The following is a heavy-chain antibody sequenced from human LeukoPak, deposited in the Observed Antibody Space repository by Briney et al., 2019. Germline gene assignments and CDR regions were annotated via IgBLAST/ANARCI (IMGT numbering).Heavy chain of an antibody. Sequence: PGGSLRLSCAASGFTFSSYEMNWVRQAPGKGLEWVSYISSSGSTIYYADSVKGRFTISRDNAKSSLYLQMNSLRAEDTAVYYCARDGATYYDILTGYYYGMDVWGQGTTVTVSS. CDR2: ISSSGSTI. D-gene: IGHD3-9*01. CDR1: GFTFSSYE. J-gene: IGHJ6*02. CDR3: ARDGATYYDILTGYYYGMDV. V-gene: IGHV3-48*03.